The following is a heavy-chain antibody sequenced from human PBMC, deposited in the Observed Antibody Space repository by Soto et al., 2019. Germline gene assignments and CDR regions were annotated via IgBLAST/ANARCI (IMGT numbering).Heavy chain of an antibody. V-gene: IGHV4-34*01. J-gene: IGHJ6*02. D-gene: IGHD2-8*01. Sequence: SETLSLTCAVYGGSFSGYYWTWIRQPPGTGLEWIGEINHSGSTNYNPSLKSRVTISVDKSKNQFSLKLSSVTAADTAVYYCARRGYCTNGVCYYGMDVWGQGTTVTVSS. CDR1: GGSFSGYY. CDR3: ARRGYCTNGVCYYGMDV. CDR2: INHSGST.